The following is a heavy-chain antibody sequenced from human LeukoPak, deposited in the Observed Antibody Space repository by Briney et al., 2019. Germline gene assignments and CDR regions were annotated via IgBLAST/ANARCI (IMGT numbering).Heavy chain of an antibody. CDR1: GFTFSNAW. CDR3: TTDGPIVVVVAATRDY. CDR2: IKNITDGGTT. V-gene: IGHV3-15*01. Sequence: PGGSLRLSCAASGFTFSNAWMSWVRQAPGKGLEWVGRIKNITDGGTTDYAAAVKGRFTILRNDSKNTLYLQMNSLKTEDTAVYYCTTDGPIVVVVAATRDYWGQGTLVTVSS. J-gene: IGHJ4*02. D-gene: IGHD2-15*01.